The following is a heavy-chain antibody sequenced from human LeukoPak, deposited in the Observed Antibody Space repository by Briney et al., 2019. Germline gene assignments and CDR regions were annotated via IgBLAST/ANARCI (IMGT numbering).Heavy chain of an antibody. CDR1: GFTVSSNY. D-gene: IGHD2-15*01. J-gene: IGHJ5*02. CDR2: IYHSGST. V-gene: IGHV4-4*02. CDR3: AGVAVVYWFDP. Sequence: PGGSLRLSCAASGFTVSSNYMSWVRQPPGKGLEWIGEIYHSGSTNYNPSLKSRVTISVDKSKNQFSLKLSSVTAADTAVYYCAGVAVVYWFDPWGQGTLVTVSS.